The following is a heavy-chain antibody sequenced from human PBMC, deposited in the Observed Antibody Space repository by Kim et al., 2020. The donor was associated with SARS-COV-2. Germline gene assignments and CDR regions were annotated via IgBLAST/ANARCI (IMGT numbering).Heavy chain of an antibody. J-gene: IGHJ5*02. CDR3: AKGFGRNNWFDP. V-gene: IGHV3-23*01. D-gene: IGHD3-10*01. Sequence: YYADSVKGRFTISRDNSNNPLYLQMNSLGAEDTAVYYCAKGFGRNNWFDPWGQGTLVTVSS.